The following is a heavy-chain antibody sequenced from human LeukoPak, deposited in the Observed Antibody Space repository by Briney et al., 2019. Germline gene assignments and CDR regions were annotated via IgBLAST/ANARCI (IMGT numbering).Heavy chain of an antibody. V-gene: IGHV3-23*01. CDR1: GFTFSSYA. CDR3: AKGGSGWPYYFDY. Sequence: GGSLRLSCAASGFTFSSYAMTWVRQAPGKGLEWVSGISDSGGSTKYADSVKGRFTISRDNSKNTLYLQMSSLRAEDTAVYYCAKGGSGWPYYFDYWGQGTLVTVSS. J-gene: IGHJ4*02. D-gene: IGHD6-19*01. CDR2: ISDSGGST.